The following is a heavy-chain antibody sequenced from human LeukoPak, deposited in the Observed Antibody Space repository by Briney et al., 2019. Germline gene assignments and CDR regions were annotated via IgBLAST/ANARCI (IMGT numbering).Heavy chain of an antibody. CDR1: GGTFSSYA. CDR2: IIPIFGTA. J-gene: IGHJ4*02. V-gene: IGHV1-69*01. CDR3: AREGYYDSSGYYTPLDY. D-gene: IGHD3-22*01. Sequence: ASVKVPCKASGGTFSSYAISWVRQAPGQGLEWMGGIIPIFGTANYAQKFQGRVTITADESTSTAYMELSSLRSEDTAAYYCAREGYYDSSGYYTPLDYWGQGTLVTVSS.